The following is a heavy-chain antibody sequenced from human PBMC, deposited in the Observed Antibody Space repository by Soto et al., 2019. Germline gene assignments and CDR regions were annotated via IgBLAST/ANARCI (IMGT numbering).Heavy chain of an antibody. CDR2: IYYSGST. CDR1: GGSISSSSYY. J-gene: IGHJ4*02. D-gene: IGHD3-16*01. Sequence: QLQLQESGPGLVKPSETLSLTCTVSGGSISSSSYYWGWIRQPPGKGLEWIGSIYYSGSTYYNPSLKSQVTISVDTSKNQFSLKLSSVTAADTAVYYCARLPRDYIWGSLDYWGQGTLVTVSS. CDR3: ARLPRDYIWGSLDY. V-gene: IGHV4-39*01.